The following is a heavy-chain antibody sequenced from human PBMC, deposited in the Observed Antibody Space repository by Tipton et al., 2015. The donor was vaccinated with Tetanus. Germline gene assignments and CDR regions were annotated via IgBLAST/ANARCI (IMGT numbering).Heavy chain of an antibody. J-gene: IGHJ6*03. V-gene: IGHV4-30-4*01. D-gene: IGHD6-13*01. CDR1: VGSISSGDYY. CDR2: IYKSGNT. Sequence: TLSLTCTVSVGSISSGDYYWSWVRQSPGEGLERIGHIYKSGNTYYKPSLKSRVAISIDASKNQFSLKLNSMTAADTAVYYCARSGQQLVRGYYSYYYMDVWGKGTTVTVSS. CDR3: ARSGQQLVRGYYSYYYMDV.